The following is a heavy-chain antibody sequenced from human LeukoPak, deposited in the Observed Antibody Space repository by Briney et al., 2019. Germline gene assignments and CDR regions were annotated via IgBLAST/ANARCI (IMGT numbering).Heavy chain of an antibody. J-gene: IGHJ5*02. D-gene: IGHD4-17*01. CDR2: IYYSGST. Sequence: SETLSLTCTVSGYSISSGYYWGWIRQPPGKGLEWIGSIYYSGSTYYSPSLKSRVTISVDTTKNQFSLKLSSVTAADTAVYYCARHAPTVTTVWFDPGGQGTLVTVSS. CDR1: GYSISSGYY. CDR3: ARHAPTVTTVWFDP. V-gene: IGHV4-38-2*02.